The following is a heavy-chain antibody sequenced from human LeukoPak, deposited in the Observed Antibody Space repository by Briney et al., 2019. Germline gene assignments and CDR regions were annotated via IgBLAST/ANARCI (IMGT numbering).Heavy chain of an antibody. J-gene: IGHJ5*02. CDR1: GYTFTSYY. Sequence: ASVKVSCKASGYTFTSYYMHWVQQAPGQGLEWMGIINPSGGSTSYAQKFQGRVTMTGDMSTSTVYMELSSLRSEDTAVYYCARADYRTAMVQNWFDPWGQGTLVTVSS. CDR3: ARADYRTAMVQNWFDP. CDR2: INPSGGST. V-gene: IGHV1-46*01. D-gene: IGHD5-18*01.